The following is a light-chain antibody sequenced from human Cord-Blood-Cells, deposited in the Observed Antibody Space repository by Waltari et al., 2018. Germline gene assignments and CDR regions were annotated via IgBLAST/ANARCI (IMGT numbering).Light chain of an antibody. V-gene: IGKV3-20*01. CDR2: GAS. J-gene: IGKJ2*01. Sequence: EIVLTQSPGTLSLSPGERATLSCRASPSVSSSYLACYQQKPGQAPRLLIYGASSRATGIPDRFSGSGSGTDFTLTISRLEPEDFAVYYCQQYGSSPYTFGQGTKLEIK. CDR3: QQYGSSPYT. CDR1: PSVSSSY.